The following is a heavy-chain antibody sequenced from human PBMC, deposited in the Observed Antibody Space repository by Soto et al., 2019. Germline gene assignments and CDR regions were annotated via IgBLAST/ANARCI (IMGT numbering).Heavy chain of an antibody. D-gene: IGHD6-13*01. CDR2: ISSDGSST. Sequence: EVQLVESGGGLVQPGGSLRLSCAASGFTFSSYWMHWVRQAPGEGLVWVSRISSDGSSTNYADSVKGRFTISRDNAKNTLYLQMNSLRAEDTAVYYCARAYSNIWDYWGQGTLVTVSS. CDR3: ARAYSNIWDY. V-gene: IGHV3-74*01. J-gene: IGHJ4*02. CDR1: GFTFSSYW.